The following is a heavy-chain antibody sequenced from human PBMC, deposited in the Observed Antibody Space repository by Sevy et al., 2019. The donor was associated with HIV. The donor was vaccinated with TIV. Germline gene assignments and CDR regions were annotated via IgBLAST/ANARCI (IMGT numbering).Heavy chain of an antibody. D-gene: IGHD3-3*02. J-gene: IGHJ6*02. CDR3: ARDRGIFGGGGGLDV. V-gene: IGHV1-2*02. Sequence: ASVKVSCKTSASTFTAYYMHWLRQAPGQGLEWMGWINPNSDGTKYAQRFQGRVSMTADTSISTAYMELSRLTSEDTAVYYWARDRGIFGGGGGLDVWGQGTTVTVSS. CDR1: ASTFTAYY. CDR2: INPNSDGT.